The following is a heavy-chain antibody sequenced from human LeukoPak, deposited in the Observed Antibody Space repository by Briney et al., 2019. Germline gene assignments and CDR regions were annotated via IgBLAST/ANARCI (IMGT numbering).Heavy chain of an antibody. Sequence: SETLSLTCTVSGGSISSYYWSWIRQPPGKGLEWIGYIYYSGSTNYNPSLKSRVTISVDTSKNQFSLKLSSVTAADTAVYYCARMQRDYFDYWGQGTLVTVSS. D-gene: IGHD6-25*01. J-gene: IGHJ4*02. V-gene: IGHV4-59*12. CDR2: IYYSGST. CDR1: GGSISSYY. CDR3: ARMQRDYFDY.